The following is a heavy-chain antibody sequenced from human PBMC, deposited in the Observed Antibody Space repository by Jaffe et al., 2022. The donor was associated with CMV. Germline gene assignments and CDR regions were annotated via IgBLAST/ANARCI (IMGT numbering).Heavy chain of an antibody. V-gene: IGHV3-33*01. CDR1: GFTFSSYG. D-gene: IGHD2-2*01. CDR3: AREWPYCSSTSCYHDAFDI. Sequence: QVQLVESGGGVVQPGRSLRLSCAASGFTFSSYGMHWVRQAPGKGLEWVAVIWYDGSNKYYADSVKGRFTISRDNSKNTLYLQMNSLRAEDTAVYYCAREWPYCSSTSCYHDAFDIWGQGTMVTVSS. CDR2: IWYDGSNK. J-gene: IGHJ3*02.